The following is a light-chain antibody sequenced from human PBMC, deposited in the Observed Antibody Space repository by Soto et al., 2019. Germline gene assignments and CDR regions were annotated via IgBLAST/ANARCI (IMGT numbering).Light chain of an antibody. CDR3: AAWDGSLVV. Sequence: QSVLAQPPSASGTPGQRVTISCSGSSSNIGTNTVIWYQQLPGAAPKLLIYSDNQRPSGVPDRFSGSKSGTSASLAISGLQSEDEADYFCAAWDGSLVVFVGGTQLTVL. CDR1: SSNIGTNT. J-gene: IGLJ2*01. CDR2: SDN. V-gene: IGLV1-44*01.